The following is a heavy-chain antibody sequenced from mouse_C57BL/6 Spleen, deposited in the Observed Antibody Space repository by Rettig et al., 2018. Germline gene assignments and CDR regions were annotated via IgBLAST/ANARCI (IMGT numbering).Heavy chain of an antibody. Sequence: GSTDYNAAFISRLSISKDNSKSQVFFKMNSLQADDTAIYYCARNYYGSSYWYFDVWGTGTTVTVSS. D-gene: IGHD1-1*01. J-gene: IGHJ1*03. CDR2: GST. V-gene: IGHV2-2*01. CDR3: ARNYYGSSYWYFDV.